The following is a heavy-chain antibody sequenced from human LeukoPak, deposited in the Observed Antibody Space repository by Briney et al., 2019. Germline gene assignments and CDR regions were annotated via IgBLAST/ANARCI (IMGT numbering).Heavy chain of an antibody. CDR3: ARDSAKGYCSSTSCLEGLDY. D-gene: IGHD2-2*01. J-gene: IGHJ4*02. V-gene: IGHV3-30*02. CDR2: IRYDETNE. CDR1: GFNFNTYG. Sequence: PGGSLRLSCAASGFNFNTYGMYWVRQAPGKGLEWVAFIRYDETNEYYADSVKGRFTISRDNSKNTLYLQMNSLRAEDTAVYYCARDSAKGYCSSTSCLEGLDYWGQGTLVTVSS.